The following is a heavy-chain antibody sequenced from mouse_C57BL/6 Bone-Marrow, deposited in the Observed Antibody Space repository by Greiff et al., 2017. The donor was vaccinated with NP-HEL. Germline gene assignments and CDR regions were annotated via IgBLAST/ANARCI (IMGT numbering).Heavy chain of an antibody. CDR1: GYTFTSYW. CDR3: ARKGDLLMGFAY. Sequence: QVQLQQPGAELVRPGSSVKLSCKASGYTFTSYWMDWVKQRPGQGLEWIGNIYPSDSATHYNQKFKDKATLTVDKSSSTAYMQLSSLTSEDSAVYYCARKGDLLMGFAYWGQGTLVTVSA. CDR2: IYPSDSAT. J-gene: IGHJ3*01. D-gene: IGHD2-1*01. V-gene: IGHV1-61*01.